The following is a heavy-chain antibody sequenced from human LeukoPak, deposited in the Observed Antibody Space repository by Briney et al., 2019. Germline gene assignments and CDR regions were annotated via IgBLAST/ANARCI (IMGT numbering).Heavy chain of an antibody. CDR1: GYTFTNYY. CDR3: AGSGGFYYFDY. CDR2: INPSGGST. J-gene: IGHJ4*02. D-gene: IGHD1-26*01. Sequence: ASVKVSCKASGYTFTNYYFHWVRQAPGQRLEWMGIINPSGGSTTYAQKFQGKITMTTDTSTSTVYMELSSLRSEDTAVYHCAGSGGFYYFDYWGQGTLVTVSS. V-gene: IGHV1-46*01.